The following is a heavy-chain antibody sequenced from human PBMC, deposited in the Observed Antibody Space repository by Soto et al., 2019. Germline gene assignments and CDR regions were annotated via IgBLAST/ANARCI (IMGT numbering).Heavy chain of an antibody. Sequence: GGSLRLSCAASGFIFSNFGMHWVRQAPGKGLEWVAVIWYDGSKEYYADSVKGRFTIAKDNSKNTLYLQMNSLRAEDTAVYYCARDDIPGIAVATYGLDVWGQGTTVTVSS. D-gene: IGHD6-19*01. J-gene: IGHJ6*02. CDR1: GFIFSNFG. V-gene: IGHV3-33*01. CDR3: ARDDIPGIAVATYGLDV. CDR2: IWYDGSKE.